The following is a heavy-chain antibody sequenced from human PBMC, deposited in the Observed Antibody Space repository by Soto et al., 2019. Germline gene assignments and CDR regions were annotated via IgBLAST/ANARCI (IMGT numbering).Heavy chain of an antibody. CDR2: ISSSSSYT. CDR1: GFTFSSYA. D-gene: IGHD3-16*01. V-gene: IGHV3-23*01. J-gene: IGHJ4*02. Sequence: GGSLRLSCAASGFTFSSYAMSWVRQAPGKGLEWVSYISSSSSYTNYADSVKGRFTISRDKSKNTLYLQMNSLRAEDTAVYYCATSGGGQGPFDYWGQGTLVTVSS. CDR3: ATSGGGQGPFDY.